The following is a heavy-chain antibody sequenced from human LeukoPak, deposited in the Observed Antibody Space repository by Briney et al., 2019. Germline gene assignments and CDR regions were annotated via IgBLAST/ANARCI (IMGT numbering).Heavy chain of an antibody. CDR1: GFTFTNAW. CDR3: AAGNGYSDFDY. V-gene: IGHV3-15*01. Sequence: GGSLRLSCAASGFTFTNAWMSWVRQAPGKGLEWVGRIKSKANGGTTDYAAPVKGRFIISRDDSKNTLYLQMDSLKTEDTAVYYCAAGNGYSDFDYWGQGTLVTVSS. CDR2: IKSKANGGTT. D-gene: IGHD3-22*01. J-gene: IGHJ4*02.